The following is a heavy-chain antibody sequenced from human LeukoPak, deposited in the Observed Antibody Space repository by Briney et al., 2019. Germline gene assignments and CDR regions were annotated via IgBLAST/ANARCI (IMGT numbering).Heavy chain of an antibody. Sequence: KSSETLSLTCTVSGGSISSHYWSWIRQPPGTGLEWIGYIYYSGSTNYNPSLKSRVTISVDTSKNQFSLKLSSVTAADTAVYYCAGFIEPSGIDYWGQGTLVTVSS. V-gene: IGHV4-59*11. CDR2: IYYSGST. J-gene: IGHJ4*02. CDR3: AGFIEPSGIDY. D-gene: IGHD3-10*01. CDR1: GGSISSHY.